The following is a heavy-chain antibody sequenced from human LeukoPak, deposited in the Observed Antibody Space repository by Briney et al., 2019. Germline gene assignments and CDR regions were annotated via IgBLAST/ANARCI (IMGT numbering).Heavy chain of an antibody. CDR3: ASGGISGWYY. V-gene: IGHV3-48*04. CDR1: GFTFSSYG. J-gene: IGHJ4*02. CDR2: ISGSGSPI. D-gene: IGHD6-19*01. Sequence: GGSLRLSCAASGFTFSSYGMHWVRQAPGKGLEWVSYISGSGSPIYYADSMKGRFTISRDNAKNSLYLQMNSLRVEDTAVYFCASGGISGWYYWGQGTLVTVSP.